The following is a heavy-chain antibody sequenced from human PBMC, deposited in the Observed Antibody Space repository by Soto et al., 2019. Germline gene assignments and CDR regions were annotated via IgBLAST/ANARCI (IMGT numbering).Heavy chain of an antibody. J-gene: IGHJ4*02. CDR3: ARDDPFDL. CDR2: ISGSGHTI. Sequence: PGGSLRLSCKATGFTFDVFPMTWVRQAPGKGLQWVAAISGSGHTITYADSVTGRFTISRDNSKDTLYLQMNSLRHEDSAIYFCARDDPFDLWGQGTQVTVSS. CDR1: GFTFDVFP. V-gene: IGHV3-23*01.